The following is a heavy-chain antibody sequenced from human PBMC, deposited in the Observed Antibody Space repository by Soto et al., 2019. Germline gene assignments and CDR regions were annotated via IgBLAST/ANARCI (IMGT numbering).Heavy chain of an antibody. CDR1: NYLFGAFG. J-gene: IGHJ3*01. CDR3: ARISARRNDFDV. CDR2: ITPYNGNT. Sequence: QVQLVQSEAEVKNPGASVKVSCQASNYLFGAFGISWVRQAPGQGLEWMGWITPYNGNTHYAEKFQDRVTMTADKATTTAYMEVRRLTSDDTAVYFCARISARRNDFDVWGQGTVVTVSS. V-gene: IGHV1-18*01.